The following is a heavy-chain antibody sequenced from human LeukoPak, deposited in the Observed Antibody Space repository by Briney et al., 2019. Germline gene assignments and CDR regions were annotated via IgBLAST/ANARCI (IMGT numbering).Heavy chain of an antibody. D-gene: IGHD1-26*01. CDR1: GLTFSSYS. CDR3: AKDLEATWYYFDY. J-gene: IGHJ4*02. CDR2: ISSSSSYI. V-gene: IGHV3-21*01. Sequence: GGSLRLSCAASGLTFSSYSMNWVRQAPGKGLEWVSSISSSSSYIYYADSVKGRFTISRDNSKNTLYLQMNSLRAEDTAVYYCAKDLEATWYYFDYWGQGTLVTVSS.